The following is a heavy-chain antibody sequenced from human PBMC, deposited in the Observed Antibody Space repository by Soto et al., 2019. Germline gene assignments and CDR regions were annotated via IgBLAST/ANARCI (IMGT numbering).Heavy chain of an antibody. Sequence: QPGGSLRLSCAASGFTVSSNYMSWVRQAPGKGLEWVSVIYSGGSTYYADSVKGRFTISRHNSKNTLYLQMNSLRAEDTAVYYCAGVIVATIDSYYYYYYMDVWGKGTTVT. J-gene: IGHJ6*03. CDR3: AGVIVATIDSYYYYYYMDV. CDR2: IYSGGST. CDR1: GFTVSSNY. D-gene: IGHD5-12*01. V-gene: IGHV3-53*04.